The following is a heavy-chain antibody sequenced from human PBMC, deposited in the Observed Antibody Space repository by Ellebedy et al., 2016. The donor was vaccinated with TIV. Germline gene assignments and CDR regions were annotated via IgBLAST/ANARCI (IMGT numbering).Heavy chain of an antibody. CDR2: IYTSGST. D-gene: IGHD3-10*01. CDR3: AAVTMYGSGSYYSEGDY. Sequence: MPSETLSLTCTVSGGPVSSGSYYWSWIRQPPGKGLEWIGYIYTSGSTNYNPPLKSRVTMSVDTSKNQFSLKLSSVTAADTAVYYCAAVTMYGSGSYYSEGDYWGQGTLVTVSS. V-gene: IGHV4-61*01. CDR1: GGPVSSGSYY. J-gene: IGHJ4*02.